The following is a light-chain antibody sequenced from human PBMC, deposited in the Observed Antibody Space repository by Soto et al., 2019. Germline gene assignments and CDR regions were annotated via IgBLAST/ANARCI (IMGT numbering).Light chain of an antibody. CDR3: CSYAGTYTRV. J-gene: IGLJ1*01. CDR1: SSDVINYNY. CDR2: EVN. Sequence: QSVLTQPASVSGSPGQSITISCSGSSSDVINYNYVSWYQQHPGQAPKLMIYEVNNRPSGISNRFSGSKSGNTASLTISGLQAEDEADYYCCSYAGTYTRVFGTGTKVTVL. V-gene: IGLV2-14*01.